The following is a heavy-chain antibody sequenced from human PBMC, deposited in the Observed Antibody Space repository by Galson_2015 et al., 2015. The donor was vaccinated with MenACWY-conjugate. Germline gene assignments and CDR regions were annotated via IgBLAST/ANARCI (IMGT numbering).Heavy chain of an antibody. J-gene: IGHJ5*02. CDR3: ARGGGYYDFWSCYYRIPWFDP. Sequence: SVKVSCKASGYTFTSYDINWVRQAPGQGLEWMGWMNPNSGNTGYAQKFQGRVTMTRNTSISTAYMELSSLRSEDTAVYYCARGGGYYDFWSCYYRIPWFDPWGQGTLVTVSS. D-gene: IGHD3-3*01. V-gene: IGHV1-8*01. CDR1: GYTFTSYD. CDR2: MNPNSGNT.